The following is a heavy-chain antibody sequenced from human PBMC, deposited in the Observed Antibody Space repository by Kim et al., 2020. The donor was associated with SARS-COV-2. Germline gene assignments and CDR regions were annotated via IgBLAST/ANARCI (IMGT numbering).Heavy chain of an antibody. CDR3: ARDEDGYSYGYSWFDP. V-gene: IGHV1-69*04. CDR1: GGTFSSYA. CDR2: IIPILGIA. J-gene: IGHJ5*02. D-gene: IGHD5-18*01. Sequence: SVKVSCKASGGTFSSYAISWVRQAPGQGLEWMGRIIPILGIANYAQKFQGRVTITADKSTSTAYMELSSLRSEDTAVYYCARDEDGYSYGYSWFDPWGQGTLVTVSS.